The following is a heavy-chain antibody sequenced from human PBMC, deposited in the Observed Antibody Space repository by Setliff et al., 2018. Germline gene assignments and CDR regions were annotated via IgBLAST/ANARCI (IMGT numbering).Heavy chain of an antibody. Sequence: PSETLSLTCTVSGGFIYDHYWTWIRQPAGKGLQWIGRVYSDGETDYSPSLKSRVTISVDKSNNQFSLNLKSMTAADTALYFCARERQGGFLEWSPFDSWGQGIVVT. CDR3: ARERQGGFLEWSPFDS. V-gene: IGHV4-4*07. D-gene: IGHD3-3*01. CDR2: VYSDGET. CDR1: GGFIYDHY. J-gene: IGHJ4*02.